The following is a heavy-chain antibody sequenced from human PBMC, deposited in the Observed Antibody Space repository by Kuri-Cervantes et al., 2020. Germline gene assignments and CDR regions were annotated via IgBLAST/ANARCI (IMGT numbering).Heavy chain of an antibody. V-gene: IGHV3-23*01. CDR2: ISGSGGST. J-gene: IGHJ5*02. Sequence: GGSLRLSCTASGFTFSSYAMSWVRQAPGKGLEWVSAISGSGGSTYYADSVKGRFTISRDNSKNTLYLQMNSLRAEDTAVYYCARVLLKIPDYGGYWGWFDPWGQGTLVTVSS. CDR1: GFTFSSYA. D-gene: IGHD4-23*01. CDR3: ARVLLKIPDYGGYWGWFDP.